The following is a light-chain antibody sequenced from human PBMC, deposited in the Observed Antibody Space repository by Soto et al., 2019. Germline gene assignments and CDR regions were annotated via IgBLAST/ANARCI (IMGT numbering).Light chain of an antibody. CDR2: DVT. CDR3: CSYTGSYTFNYV. V-gene: IGLV2-11*01. J-gene: IGLJ1*01. CDR1: SSDVGGYNY. Sequence: QSVLTQPRSVSGSPGQSVTISCTGTSSDVGGYNYVSWYQQHPSKAHKLKNYDVTKRPSGVPDRFSGSKSGKTASLTNSGLQAEDEADYYCCSYTGSYTFNYVFGTGTKVTVL.